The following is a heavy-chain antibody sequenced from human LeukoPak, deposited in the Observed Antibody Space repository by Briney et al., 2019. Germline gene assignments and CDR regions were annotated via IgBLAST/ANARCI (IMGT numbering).Heavy chain of an antibody. CDR2: INPNSGGT. J-gene: IGHJ5*02. CDR3: ARGSSIVTSTIDWFDP. D-gene: IGHD6-6*01. V-gene: IGHV1-2*02. CDR1: GYTFTGYY. Sequence: GASVKVSCNSSGYTFTGYYMHWVRQAPGQGLEWMGWINPNSGGTHYAQKFQGRVTMTRDTSINTAYMELSRLRSDDTAICYCARGSSIVTSTIDWFDPWGQGALVAVSS.